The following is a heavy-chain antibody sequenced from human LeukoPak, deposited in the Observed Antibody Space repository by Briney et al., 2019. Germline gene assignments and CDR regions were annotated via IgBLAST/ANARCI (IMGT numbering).Heavy chain of an antibody. CDR1: GGSIGSYY. CDR3: ARELLGGSYSDY. Sequence: PSETLSLTCTVSGGSIGSYYWSWIRQPPGKGLEWIGYIYYSGSTNYNPSLKSRVTISLDTSKNQFSLRLSSVTADDTAVYYCARELLGGSYSDYWGQGTLVTVSS. D-gene: IGHD3-16*01. CDR2: IYYSGST. V-gene: IGHV4-59*01. J-gene: IGHJ4*02.